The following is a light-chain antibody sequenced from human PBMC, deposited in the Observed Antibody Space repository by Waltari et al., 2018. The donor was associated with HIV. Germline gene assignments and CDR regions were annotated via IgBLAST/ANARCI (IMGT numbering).Light chain of an antibody. CDR2: YDD. CDR1: GSNIENHA. CDR3: ASWDDSLHGYV. Sequence: QSVLTQPPSVSGAPGQRVIISCSGGGSNIENHALNWYQHPPGRTPTLLIYYDDLLPSGASELFSASKSGTSASLAISGLQSEDEGDYYCASWDDSLHGYVFGSGTKISV. V-gene: IGLV1-36*01. J-gene: IGLJ1*01.